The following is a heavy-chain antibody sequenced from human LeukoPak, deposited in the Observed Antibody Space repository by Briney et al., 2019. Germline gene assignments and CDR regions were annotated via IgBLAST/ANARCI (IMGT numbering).Heavy chain of an antibody. D-gene: IGHD2-15*01. V-gene: IGHV1-2*02. CDR3: ARDEWVVVAATRYYYYMDV. J-gene: IGHJ6*03. CDR1: GYTFTGYY. CDR2: INPNSGGT. Sequence: ASVKVSCKASGYTFTGYYMHWVRQAPGQGLEWMGWINPNSGGTNYAQKFQGRVTMTRDTSISTAYMELSRLRSDDTAVYYCARDEWVVVAATRYYYYMDVWGKGTTVTVSS.